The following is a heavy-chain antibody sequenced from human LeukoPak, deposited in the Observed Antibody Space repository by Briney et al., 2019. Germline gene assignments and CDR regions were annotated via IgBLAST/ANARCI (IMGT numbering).Heavy chain of an antibody. CDR1: GGSISSSNW. CDR2: IYHSGST. D-gene: IGHD3-9*01. Sequence: PSGTLSLSCAVSGGSISSSNWWSWVRQPPGKGLEWIGEIYHSGSTNYNPSLKSRVTISVDKSKNQFSLKLGSVTAADTAVYYCARIMGYDILTGYTDAFDVWGEGTMVTVSS. J-gene: IGHJ3*01. CDR3: ARIMGYDILTGYTDAFDV. V-gene: IGHV4-4*02.